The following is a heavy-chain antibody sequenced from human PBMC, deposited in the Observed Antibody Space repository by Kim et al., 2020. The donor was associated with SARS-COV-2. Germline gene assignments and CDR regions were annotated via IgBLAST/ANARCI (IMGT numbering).Heavy chain of an antibody. CDR3: AKGRGYAFDI. Sequence: RTYYADSGKGRFTISRDNSKNTLYLQMNSLRAEDTAVYYCAKGRGYAFDIWGQGTMVTVSS. D-gene: IGHD3-10*01. V-gene: IGHV3-23*01. J-gene: IGHJ3*02. CDR2: RT.